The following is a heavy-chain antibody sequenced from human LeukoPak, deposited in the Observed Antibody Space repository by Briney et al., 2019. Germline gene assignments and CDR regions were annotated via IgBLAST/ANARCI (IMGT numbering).Heavy chain of an antibody. D-gene: IGHD1-7*01. CDR1: GGSISSYY. CDR2: IYTSGST. CDR3: AREVELRPIMHNWFDP. J-gene: IGHJ5*02. V-gene: IGHV4-4*07. Sequence: SETLSLTCTVSGGSISSYYWSWIRQPAGKGLEWIGRIYTSGSTNYNPSLKSQVTMSVDTSKNQFSLKLSSVTAADTAVYYCAREVELRPIMHNWFDPWGQGTLVTVSS.